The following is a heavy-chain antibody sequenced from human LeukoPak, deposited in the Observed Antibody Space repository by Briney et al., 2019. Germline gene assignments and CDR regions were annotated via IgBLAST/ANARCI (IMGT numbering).Heavy chain of an antibody. J-gene: IGHJ4*02. V-gene: IGHV3-74*01. CDR1: GLTFRTTW. CDR2: MSGEGTTI. CDR3: ATARNFRFEY. D-gene: IGHD1-7*01. Sequence: GGSLRLSCATSGLTFRTTWMHWVRQAPGKGLMWVSRMSGEGTTIDYADSVKGRFTVSRDYAKNTLFLQMNNLRTEDTALYFCATARNFRFEYWGQASLVIVSA.